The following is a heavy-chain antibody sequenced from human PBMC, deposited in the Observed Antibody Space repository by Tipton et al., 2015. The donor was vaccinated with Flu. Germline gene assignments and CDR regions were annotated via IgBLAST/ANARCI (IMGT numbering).Heavy chain of an antibody. D-gene: IGHD3-16*01. V-gene: IGHV4-39*07. CDR1: GGSIVTGDFY. Sequence: TLSLTCSVSGGSIVTGDFYWGWVRQSPGKGPEWIGSIFHSGTTYYSLSLESRATISIDTSKNQFSLKLSSVTAADTAVYYCARGGGLGPGAFDIWGQGTMVTVSS. J-gene: IGHJ3*02. CDR2: IFHSGTT. CDR3: ARGGGLGPGAFDI.